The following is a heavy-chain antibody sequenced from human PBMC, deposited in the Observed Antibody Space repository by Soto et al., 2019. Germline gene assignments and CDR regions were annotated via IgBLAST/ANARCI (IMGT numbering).Heavy chain of an antibody. D-gene: IGHD3-9*01. CDR2: VDYGGIT. V-gene: IGHV4-39*01. CDR3: VRHKVSDMLAGAFDP. Sequence: SEPLPLTCSVSGAYISGSSYYRGRLRQPPGMGLEWIGSVDYGGITYYNPSLKTRLSISVESSRTHFSLRLTSVTAADTALFYCVRHKVSDMLAGAFDPWGQGILVTVSP. CDR1: GAYISGSSYY. J-gene: IGHJ5*02.